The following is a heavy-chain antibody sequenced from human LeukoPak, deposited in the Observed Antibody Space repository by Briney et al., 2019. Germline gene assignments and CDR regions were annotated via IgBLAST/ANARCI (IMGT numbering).Heavy chain of an antibody. J-gene: IGHJ4*02. D-gene: IGHD3-10*01. V-gene: IGHV4-4*02. CDR3: ARDDTGVIRGIRFHY. CDR1: GASISSGYW. CDR2: IYHSGST. Sequence: SETLSLTCAVSGASISSGYWWSWVRQPPGKGLEWIGEIYHSGSTNHNPSLKSRVTISVDKSKSQFSLDLSSVTAADTAVYYCARDDTGVIRGIRFHYWGQGTLVTVSS.